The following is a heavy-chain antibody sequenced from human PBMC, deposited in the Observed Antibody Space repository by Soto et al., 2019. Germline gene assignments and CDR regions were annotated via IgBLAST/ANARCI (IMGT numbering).Heavy chain of an antibody. CDR1: GGSIRSGDYY. D-gene: IGHD5-18*01. CDR2: IYYSGST. CDR3: ASSGYSYGLNDY. V-gene: IGHV4-30-4*01. Sequence: SETLSLTCTFSGGSIRSGDYYWGWIRQPPGKGLEWIGYIYYSGSTYYNPSLKSRVTISVDTSKNQFSLKLSSVTAADTAVYYCASSGYSYGLNDYWGQGTLVTVSS. J-gene: IGHJ4*02.